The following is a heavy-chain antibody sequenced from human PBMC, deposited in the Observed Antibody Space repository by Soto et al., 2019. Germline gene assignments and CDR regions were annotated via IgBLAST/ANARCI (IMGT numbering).Heavy chain of an antibody. Sequence: ASVKVSCKASGYTFTSYGISWVRQAPGQGLEWMGWISAYNGNTNYAQKLQGRVTMTTDTPTSTAYMELRSLRSDDTAVYYCARAQRYYGSGSYFDYWGQGTLATVSS. CDR3: ARAQRYYGSGSYFDY. D-gene: IGHD3-10*01. CDR2: ISAYNGNT. V-gene: IGHV1-18*04. J-gene: IGHJ4*02. CDR1: GYTFTSYG.